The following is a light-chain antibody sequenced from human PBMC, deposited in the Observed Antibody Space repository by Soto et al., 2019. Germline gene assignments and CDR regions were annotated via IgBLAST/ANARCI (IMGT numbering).Light chain of an antibody. V-gene: IGKV1-27*01. Sequence: DIQMTQSPSSLSASVGDRVTITCRASQGISYYLAWYQQKLGKVPNLLIYAASTLQSVVPSRFSGSGSETDYTLTISSLQPEDGETYYFQQYNSGLRTFVQGTKVEI. J-gene: IGKJ1*01. CDR1: QGISYY. CDR2: AAS. CDR3: QQYNSGLRT.